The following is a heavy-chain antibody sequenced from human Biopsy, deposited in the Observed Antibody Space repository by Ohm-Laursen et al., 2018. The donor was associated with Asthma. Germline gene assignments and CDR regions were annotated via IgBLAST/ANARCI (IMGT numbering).Heavy chain of an antibody. CDR2: TKHDGREN. V-gene: IGHV3-7*01. Sequence: SLRLSCAASGFTFGDYWMSWVRQVPGRGLEWVANTKHDGRENNHVDSLKGRFTISRDNAKNSLYLQMNSLRAEDTAVYYSARTFHFWSPYHAEHYQLWGQGTLVTVSS. CDR3: ARTFHFWSPYHAEHYQL. D-gene: IGHD3-3*02. CDR1: GFTFGDYW. J-gene: IGHJ1*01.